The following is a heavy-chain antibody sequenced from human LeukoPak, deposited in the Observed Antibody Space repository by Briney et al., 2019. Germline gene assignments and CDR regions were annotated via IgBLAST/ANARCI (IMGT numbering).Heavy chain of an antibody. Sequence: PSETLSLTCAVSGGSISNQYWNWIRQPPGKGLEWIGYIFDSGSTKYNPSLKSRVAISVDTSKNQFSLKLSSVTAADTAVYYCARTGSGSYYRNWFDPWGQGTLVTVSS. D-gene: IGHD3-10*01. CDR3: ARTGSGSYYRNWFDP. CDR1: GGSISNQY. V-gene: IGHV4-59*08. CDR2: IFDSGST. J-gene: IGHJ5*02.